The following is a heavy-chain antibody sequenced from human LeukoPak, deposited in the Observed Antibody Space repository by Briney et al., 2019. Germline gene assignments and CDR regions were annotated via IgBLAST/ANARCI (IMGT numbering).Heavy chain of an antibody. CDR3: ARDFNDYEDAFDI. V-gene: IGHV3-21*01. J-gene: IGHJ3*02. D-gene: IGHD4-17*01. CDR2: ISSSSSYI. CDR1: GFTFSSYS. Sequence: PGGSLRLSCAASGFTFSSYSMNWVRQAPGKGLEWVSSISSSSSYIYYADSVKGRFTISRDNAKNSLYLQMNSLRAGDTAVYYCARDFNDYEDAFDIWGQGTMVTVSS.